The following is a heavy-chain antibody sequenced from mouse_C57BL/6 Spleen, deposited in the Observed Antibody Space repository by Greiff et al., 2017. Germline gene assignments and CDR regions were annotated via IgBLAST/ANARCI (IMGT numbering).Heavy chain of an antibody. D-gene: IGHD4-1*01. Sequence: QVQLQQSGPELVKPGASVKISCKASGYAFSSSWMNWVKQRPGKGLEWIGRIYPGDGDTNYNGKFKGKATLTADKSSSTAYMQLSSLTSEDSAVYFCARSILGLDYWGQGTTLTVSS. V-gene: IGHV1-82*01. CDR3: ARSILGLDY. CDR2: IYPGDGDT. CDR1: GYAFSSSW. J-gene: IGHJ2*01.